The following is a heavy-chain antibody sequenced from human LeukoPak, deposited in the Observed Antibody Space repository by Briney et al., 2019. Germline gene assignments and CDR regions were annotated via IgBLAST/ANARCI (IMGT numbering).Heavy chain of an antibody. CDR1: GFTVSSNY. Sequence: GGSLRLSCAASGFTVSSNYMSWVRQAPGKGLEWVSVIYSGGSTYYADSVKGRFTISRDNSKNTLYLQMNSLRAEDTAVYHCAIASSWYFDFDYWGQGTLVTVSS. CDR3: AIASSWYFDFDY. V-gene: IGHV3-66*01. J-gene: IGHJ4*02. D-gene: IGHD6-13*01. CDR2: IYSGGST.